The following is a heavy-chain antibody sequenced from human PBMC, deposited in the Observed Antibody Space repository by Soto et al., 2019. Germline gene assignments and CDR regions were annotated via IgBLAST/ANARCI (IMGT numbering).Heavy chain of an antibody. CDR1: GFTFSNYA. Sequence: GGSLRLSCAASGFTFSNYAMSWVRQAPGKGLEWVSGISGGGGSTYYADSVKGRCSISRDDSKDTLYLQINSLRAEDRAVYYCAKDGRSYRYSDAFDIWGQGTMVTVSS. CDR3: AKDGRSYRYSDAFDI. CDR2: ISGGGGST. D-gene: IGHD3-16*02. J-gene: IGHJ3*02. V-gene: IGHV3-23*01.